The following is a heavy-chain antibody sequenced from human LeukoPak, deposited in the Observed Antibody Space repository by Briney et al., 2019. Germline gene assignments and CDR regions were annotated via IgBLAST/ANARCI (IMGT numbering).Heavy chain of an antibody. CDR3: AKEGLDYDYVWGDDAFDI. J-gene: IGHJ3*02. CDR1: GFTFSSYG. Sequence: QAGGSLRLSCAASGFTFSSYGMHWVRQAPGKGLEWVAFIRYDGSNKYYADSVKGRFTISRDNSKNTLYLQMNSLRAEDTAVYYCAKEGLDYDYVWGDDAFDIWGQGTMVTVSS. D-gene: IGHD3-16*01. CDR2: IRYDGSNK. V-gene: IGHV3-30*02.